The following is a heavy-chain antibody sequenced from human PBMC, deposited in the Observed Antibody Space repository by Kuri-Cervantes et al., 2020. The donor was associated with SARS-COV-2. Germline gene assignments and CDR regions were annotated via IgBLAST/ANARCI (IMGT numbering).Heavy chain of an antibody. CDR1: GYSFTSYW. CDR2: IYPGDSDT. D-gene: IGHD6-6*01. CDR3: ARGRVEQLAGENWFVP. V-gene: IGHV5-51*01. Sequence: GGSLRLSCKGPGYSFTSYWIGWVRQMPGKGLEWMGIIYPGDSDTRYSPSFQGQVTISADKSISTAYLQWRRLKASDTAMYYCARGRVEQLAGENWFVPWGQGTLVTVSS. J-gene: IGHJ5*02.